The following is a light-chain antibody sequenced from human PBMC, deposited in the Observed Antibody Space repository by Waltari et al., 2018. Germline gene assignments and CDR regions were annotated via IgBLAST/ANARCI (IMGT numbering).Light chain of an antibody. Sequence: QSTLPQPRSASGCPGQSVTIPPTGTSSDVGGYNSVSWYHQHSGKAHKFILHDVDKRPSGVPDRFSGSKSGNTASLTISGLQAEDEAEYYCCSYAGSYIFGVFGGGTKLTVL. V-gene: IGLV2-11*01. CDR2: DVD. CDR3: CSYAGSYIFGV. J-gene: IGLJ2*01. CDR1: SSDVGGYNS.